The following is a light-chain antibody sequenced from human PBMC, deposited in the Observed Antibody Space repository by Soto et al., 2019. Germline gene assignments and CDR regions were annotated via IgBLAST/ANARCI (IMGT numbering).Light chain of an antibody. J-gene: IGKJ2*01. CDR1: QSINLY. CDR2: GAS. CDR3: QQSYRSPYT. V-gene: IGKV1-39*01. Sequence: IQLTQSPSSLSASVGVSVTVTCRASQSINLYLNWYQQKPGKAPTLLIYGASTLQSGVPSRFSGGGSRTDFTLTISSLQTEDFATYYCQQSYRSPYTFGQGTKLEI.